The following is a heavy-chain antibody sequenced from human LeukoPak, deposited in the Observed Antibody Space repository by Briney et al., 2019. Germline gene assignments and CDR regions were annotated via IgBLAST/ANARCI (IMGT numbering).Heavy chain of an antibody. CDR3: AKVRYYDSSGYYSGAFDI. V-gene: IGHV3-9*01. Sequence: GGTLRLSCAASGFTFDDYAMHWVRQAPGKGLEWVSGISWNSGSIGYADSVKGRFTISRDNAKNSLYLQMNSLRAEDTALYYCAKVRYYDSSGYYSGAFDIWGQGTMVTVSS. D-gene: IGHD3-22*01. CDR1: GFTFDDYA. CDR2: ISWNSGSI. J-gene: IGHJ3*02.